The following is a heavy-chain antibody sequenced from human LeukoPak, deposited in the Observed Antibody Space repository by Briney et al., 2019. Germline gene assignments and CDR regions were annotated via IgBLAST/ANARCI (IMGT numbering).Heavy chain of an antibody. CDR3: ASGAVPAAMGEFDY. V-gene: IGHV1-18*01. D-gene: IGHD2-2*01. J-gene: IGHJ4*02. CDR2: ISAYNGNT. CDR1: GYTFTSYG. Sequence: ASVNVSCEASGYTFTSYGISWVRQAPGQGLEWMGWISAYNGNTNYAQKLQGRVTMTTDTSTSTAYMELRSLRSDDTAVYYCASGAVPAAMGEFDYWGQGTLVTVSS.